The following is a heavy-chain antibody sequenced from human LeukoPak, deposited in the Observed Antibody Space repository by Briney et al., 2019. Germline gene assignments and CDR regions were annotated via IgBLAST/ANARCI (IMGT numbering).Heavy chain of an antibody. CDR3: AKPLWSGYSSPYYFDY. J-gene: IGHJ4*02. Sequence: GGSLRLSCAASGFTFSSYAMSWVRQAPGKGLEWVSAISGSGGSTYYADSVKGRFTISRDNSKNTLYLQMNSLRAEDTAVYYCAKPLWSGYSSPYYFDYWGQGTLVTVSS. CDR2: ISGSGGST. V-gene: IGHV3-23*01. CDR1: GFTFSSYA. D-gene: IGHD3-3*01.